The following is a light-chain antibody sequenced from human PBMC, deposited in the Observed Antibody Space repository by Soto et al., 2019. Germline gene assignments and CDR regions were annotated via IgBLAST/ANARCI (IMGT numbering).Light chain of an antibody. J-gene: IGLJ2*01. CDR3: SSYAGSNNVV. V-gene: IGLV2-8*01. Sequence: QSSLTQPPSPSRSPGQSITISRPGNSSDVGGYNYVSWYQQHPGKAPKLMIYEVSTRPSGVPDRFSGSKSGNTASLTVSGLQAEDEADYYCSSYAGSNNVVFGGGTKVTVL. CDR2: EVS. CDR1: SSDVGGYNY.